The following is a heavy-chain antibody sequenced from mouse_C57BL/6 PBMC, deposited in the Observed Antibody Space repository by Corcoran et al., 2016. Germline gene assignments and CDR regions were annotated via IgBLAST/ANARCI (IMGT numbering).Heavy chain of an antibody. Sequence: EVQLQQSGPELVKPGASVKISCKASGYTFTDYYMNWVKQSHGKSLEWIGDINPNNGGTSYNQKFKGKATLTVDKSSSTAYMELRSLTSEDSAVYYCEREEYYGSSYGYFDVWGTGTTVTVSS. V-gene: IGHV1-26*01. CDR2: INPNNGGT. CDR3: EREEYYGSSYGYFDV. J-gene: IGHJ1*03. D-gene: IGHD1-1*01. CDR1: GYTFTDYY.